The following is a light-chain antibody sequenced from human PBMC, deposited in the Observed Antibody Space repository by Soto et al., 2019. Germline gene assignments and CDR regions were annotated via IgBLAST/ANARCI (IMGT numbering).Light chain of an antibody. Sequence: QSVLTQPPSASGTPGQRVTISCSGSGSNIGSNTVDWYQQLPGTAPKLLIYSNNQRPSGVPDRFSGSKSGTSVSLAISGLQSEDEADHYCAAWDDSLNGRLFGTGTKLTVL. CDR2: SNN. J-gene: IGLJ1*01. CDR3: AAWDDSLNGRL. V-gene: IGLV1-44*01. CDR1: GSNIGSNT.